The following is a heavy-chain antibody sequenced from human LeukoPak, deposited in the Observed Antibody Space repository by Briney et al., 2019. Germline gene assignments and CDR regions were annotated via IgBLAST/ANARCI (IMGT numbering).Heavy chain of an antibody. CDR3: ASHSTVTPWVLVDY. J-gene: IGHJ4*02. CDR2: IYHSGST. D-gene: IGHD4-17*01. CDR1: GGSISSSNW. Sequence: SETLSLTCAVSGGSISSSNWWSWVRQPPGKGLEWIGEIYHSGSTNYNPSLKSRVTISVDKSKNQFSLKLSSVTAADTAVYYCASHSTVTPWVLVDYWGQGTLVTVSS. V-gene: IGHV4-4*02.